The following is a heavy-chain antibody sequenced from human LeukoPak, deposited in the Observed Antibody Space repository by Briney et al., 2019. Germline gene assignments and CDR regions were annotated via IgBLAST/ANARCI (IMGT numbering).Heavy chain of an antibody. CDR1: GFSFSSYV. CDR2: ISYDGVNK. J-gene: IGHJ5*02. Sequence: PGGSLRLSCAASGFSFSSYVMHWLRQAPGKGLEWVAVISYDGVNKYYTCSVKGRFPISRDNSKNTLYFQMNSLRAEDTAVYYCARGGQGRMNSGGYSHCLDPRGQGTLVTVSS. CDR3: ARGGQGRMNSGGYSHCLDP. V-gene: IGHV3-30*04. D-gene: IGHD3-22*01.